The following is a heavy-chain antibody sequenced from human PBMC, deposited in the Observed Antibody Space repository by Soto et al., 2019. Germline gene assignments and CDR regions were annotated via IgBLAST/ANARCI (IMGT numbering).Heavy chain of an antibody. CDR3: VRDFDYGDF. Sequence: GGSLRLSCAASGFTFSGYWMAWVRQAPERGLEWLANINKDGTAQYYVESVKGRFTISRDNAKNLLHLQMDSLRAEDTAIYYCVRDFDYGDFWGQGTLVTVSS. V-gene: IGHV3-7*01. CDR2: INKDGTAQ. CDR1: GFTFSGYW. J-gene: IGHJ4*02. D-gene: IGHD3-3*01.